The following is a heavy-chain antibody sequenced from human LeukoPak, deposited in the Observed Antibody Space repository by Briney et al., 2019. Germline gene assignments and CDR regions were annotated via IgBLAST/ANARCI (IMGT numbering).Heavy chain of an antibody. Sequence: GGSLRLSCSASGFTFSSYAMHWVRQAPGKGLEYVSAISSNGGSTNYADSVKGRFTISRDNSKNTLYLQMSSLRAEDTAVYYCVKDWSSGSFDYWGQGTLVTVSS. V-gene: IGHV3-64D*09. CDR1: GFTFSSYA. CDR3: VKDWSSGSFDY. D-gene: IGHD6-19*01. CDR2: ISSNGGST. J-gene: IGHJ4*02.